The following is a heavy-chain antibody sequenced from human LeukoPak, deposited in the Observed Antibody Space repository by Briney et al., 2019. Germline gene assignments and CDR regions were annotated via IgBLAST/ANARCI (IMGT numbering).Heavy chain of an antibody. Sequence: PGGSLRLSCAASGFTFSSYSMNWVRQAPGKGLEWVSSISNSSSYIYYADSVKGRFTISRDNAKNSLYLQMNSLRAEDTAVYYCASGRYYDSSGYYYVNYWGQGTLVTVSS. J-gene: IGHJ4*02. V-gene: IGHV3-21*01. CDR1: GFTFSSYS. CDR2: ISNSSSYI. CDR3: ASGRYYDSSGYYYVNY. D-gene: IGHD3-22*01.